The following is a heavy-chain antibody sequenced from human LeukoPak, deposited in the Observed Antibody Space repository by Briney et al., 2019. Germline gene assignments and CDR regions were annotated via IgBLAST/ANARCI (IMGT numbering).Heavy chain of an antibody. CDR1: GGSVSNYY. CDR3: ARHSAYSSSSYFDY. D-gene: IGHD6-6*01. Sequence: PSETLSLTCSVSGGSVSNYYWSWIRQPPGKGLEWIGYVYYTGSTNYNPSLKCRVTMFEDKSKNQFSLRLYSVTVADTAVYYCARHSAYSSSSYFDYWGQGSLVTVSS. J-gene: IGHJ4*02. CDR2: VYYTGST. V-gene: IGHV4-59*08.